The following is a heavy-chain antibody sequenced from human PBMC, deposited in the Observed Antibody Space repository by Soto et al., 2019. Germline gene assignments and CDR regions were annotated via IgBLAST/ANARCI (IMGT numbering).Heavy chain of an antibody. V-gene: IGHV1-69*08. J-gene: IGHJ4*02. CDR1: GGTFSSYT. CDR2: IIPILGIA. CDR3: ARDAQNRYGGNDYFDY. D-gene: IGHD4-17*01. Sequence: QVQLVQSGAEVKKPGSSVKVSCKASGGTFSSYTISWVRQAPGQGLEWMGRIIPILGIANYAQKFQGRVTITADQSKSTADMELSSLRSEDTAVYYCARDAQNRYGGNDYFDYWSQGTLVTVSS.